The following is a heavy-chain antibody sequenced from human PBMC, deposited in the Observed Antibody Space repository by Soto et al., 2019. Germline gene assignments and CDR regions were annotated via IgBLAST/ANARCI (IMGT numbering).Heavy chain of an antibody. D-gene: IGHD6-13*01. CDR3: AKTTAAGTNRLNDIYYGMDV. Sequence: EVQLLESGGGLVQPGGSLRVSCSASGFTFSSFAISWVRQAPGKGREWVSVLCGSGGSTYYADPVKGRFTISRANSKNTLYLQMTSHRPEDTGVYYCAKTTAAGTNRLNDIYYGMDVWGQGTTVTVSS. CDR2: LCGSGGST. V-gene: IGHV3-23*01. CDR1: GFTFSSFA. J-gene: IGHJ6*02.